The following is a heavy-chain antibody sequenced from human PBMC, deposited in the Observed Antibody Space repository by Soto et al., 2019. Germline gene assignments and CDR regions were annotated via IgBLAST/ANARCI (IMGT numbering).Heavy chain of an antibody. CDR2: ISPYNDDT. J-gene: IGHJ6*02. CDR3: ARGGYYDSSGARNYHYYGMDV. D-gene: IGHD3-22*01. CDR1: GYTFTSYG. V-gene: IGHV1-18*01. Sequence: ASVKVSCKASGYTFTSYGISWVRQAPGQGLEWMGWISPYNDDTKYAQRLQGRVTMTTDTSTRTAYMDIRGLRSDDTAIYYCARGGYYDSSGARNYHYYGMDVWGQGTTVTVSS.